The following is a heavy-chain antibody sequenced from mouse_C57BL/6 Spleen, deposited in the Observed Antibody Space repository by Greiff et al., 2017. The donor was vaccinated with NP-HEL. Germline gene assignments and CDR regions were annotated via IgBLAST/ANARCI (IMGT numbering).Heavy chain of an antibody. CDR3: ARDMSDYDRFAY. V-gene: IGHV3-6*01. D-gene: IGHD2-4*01. J-gene: IGHJ3*01. CDR2: ISYDGSN. CDR1: GYSITSGYY. Sequence: DVKLQESGPGLVKPSQSLSLTCSVTGYSITSGYYWNWIRQFPGNKLEWMGYISYDGSNNYNPSLKNRISITRDTSKNQFFLKLNSVTTEDTATYYCARDMSDYDRFAYWGQGTLVTVSA.